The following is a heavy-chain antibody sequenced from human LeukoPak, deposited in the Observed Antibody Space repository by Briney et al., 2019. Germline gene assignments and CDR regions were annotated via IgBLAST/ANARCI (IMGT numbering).Heavy chain of an antibody. D-gene: IGHD3-10*01. CDR1: GITLSNYG. Sequence: GGSLRLSCAVSGITLSNYGMSWVRQAPGKGLEWVAGLSGSGGGTNYADSVQGRFTIYRDNPKNTLYLQMNSLRAEDTAVYFCAKRGVVIRVFLVGLHKEAYYFDSWGQGALVTVSS. J-gene: IGHJ4*02. CDR2: LSGSGGGT. CDR3: AKRGVVIRVFLVGLHKEAYYFDS. V-gene: IGHV3-23*01.